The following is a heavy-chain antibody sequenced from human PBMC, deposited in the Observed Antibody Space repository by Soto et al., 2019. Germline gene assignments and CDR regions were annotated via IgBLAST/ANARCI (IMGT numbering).Heavy chain of an antibody. CDR2: INHSGGT. V-gene: IGHV4-34*01. CDR1: GGSFSGYY. CDR3: ARDKITGLLDY. D-gene: IGHD2-8*02. J-gene: IGHJ4*02. Sequence: QVQLQQWGAGLLKPSETLSLTCAVYGGSFSGYYWTWIRQPPGTGLEWIGEINHSGGTNYNPSLKSRVTISVDTSKNQFSLKLTSVTAADTAVYYCARDKITGLLDYWGQGTLVTVSS.